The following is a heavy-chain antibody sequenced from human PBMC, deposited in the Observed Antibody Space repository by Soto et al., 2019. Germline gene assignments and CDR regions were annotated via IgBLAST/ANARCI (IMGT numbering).Heavy chain of an antibody. J-gene: IGHJ4*02. CDR3: ARGSPRGYYYDSSSFLDY. CDR2: MNPNSGNT. Sequence: ASVKVSCKASGYTFTSYDINWVRQATGQGLEWMGWMNPNSGNTGYAQKFQGRVTMTRNTSISTAYMELSSLRSEDTAVYYCARGSPRGYYYDSSSFLDYWGQGTLVTVSS. CDR1: GYTFTSYD. D-gene: IGHD3-22*01. V-gene: IGHV1-8*01.